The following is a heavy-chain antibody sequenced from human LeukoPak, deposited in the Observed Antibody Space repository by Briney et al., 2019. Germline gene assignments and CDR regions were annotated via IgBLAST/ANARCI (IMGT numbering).Heavy chain of an antibody. CDR1: GGSVSSGSYY. Sequence: SETLSLTCTVSGGSVSSGSYYWSWIRQPPGKGLEWIGYIYYSGSTNYNPSLKSRVTISVDTSKNQFSPKLSSVTAADTAVYYCARSAWYSSGWYSVDYWGQGTLVTVSS. V-gene: IGHV4-61*01. D-gene: IGHD6-19*01. J-gene: IGHJ4*02. CDR2: IYYSGST. CDR3: ARSAWYSSGWYSVDY.